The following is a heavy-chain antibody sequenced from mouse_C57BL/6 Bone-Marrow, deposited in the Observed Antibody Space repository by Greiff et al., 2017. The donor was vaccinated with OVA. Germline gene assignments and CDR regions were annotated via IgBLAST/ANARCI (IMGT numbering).Heavy chain of an antibody. V-gene: IGHV5-4*01. CDR2: ISDGGSYP. CDR3: ARDRLLLRYPAWFAY. Sequence: EVKVEESGGGLVKPGGSLKLSCAASGFTFSSYAMSWVRQTPEKRLEWVATISDGGSYPYYPDNVKGRFTIARDNAKNNLYLQMSHLKSEDTAMYSCARDRLLLRYPAWFAYWGQGTLVTVSA. J-gene: IGHJ3*01. CDR1: GFTFSSYA. D-gene: IGHD1-1*01.